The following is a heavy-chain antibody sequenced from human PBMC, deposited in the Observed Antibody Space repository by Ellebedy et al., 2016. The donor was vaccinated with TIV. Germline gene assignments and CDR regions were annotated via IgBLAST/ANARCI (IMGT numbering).Heavy chain of an antibody. CDR3: ARSDSHGFYYYYMDV. V-gene: IGHV4-59*13. CDR2: ISYGRST. J-gene: IGHJ6*03. CDR1: GGSISSDY. D-gene: IGHD5-18*01. Sequence: SETLSLXCSVSGGSISSDYWSWIRQPPGKGLEWIGYISYGRSTNYNPSLKSRVTISVDTSKNQFSLKLNSVTAADTAVYYCARSDSHGFYYYYMDVWGKGTTVTVSS.